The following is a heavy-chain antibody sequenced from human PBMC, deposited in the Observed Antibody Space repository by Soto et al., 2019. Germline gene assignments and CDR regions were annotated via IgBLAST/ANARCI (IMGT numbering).Heavy chain of an antibody. CDR3: ARYFDWVYDY. J-gene: IGHJ4*02. CDR2: INQGGSEQ. CDR1: GFIFRTFW. Sequence: GGSLRLSCTASGFIFRTFWMSWVRQAPGKGLEWVANINQGGSEQNYVESVKGRCTISRDNAKNSVFLEMDSLRAEDTAVYYCARYFDWVYDYWGQGDLVTVSS. D-gene: IGHD3-9*01. V-gene: IGHV3-7*01.